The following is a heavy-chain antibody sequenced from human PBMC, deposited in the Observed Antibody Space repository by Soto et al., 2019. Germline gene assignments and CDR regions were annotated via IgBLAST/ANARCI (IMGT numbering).Heavy chain of an antibody. CDR2: FFSDAER. Sequence: QVTLKESGPVLVKPTETLTLTCSVSGFSLTNGRTGVSWIRQPPGKALEWLAHFFSDAERSYSTSMQSRLNMYKDSSGSQVVLTMTNMAPADTATYFCARMDGDYNYYGLDVGGHGIAVTVSS. D-gene: IGHD4-17*01. CDR3: ARMDGDYNYYGLDV. J-gene: IGHJ6*02. CDR1: GFSLTNGRTG. V-gene: IGHV2-26*01.